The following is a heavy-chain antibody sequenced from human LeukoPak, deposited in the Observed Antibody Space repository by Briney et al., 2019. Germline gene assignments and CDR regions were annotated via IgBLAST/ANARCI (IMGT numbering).Heavy chain of an antibody. V-gene: IGHV4-59*12. J-gene: IGHJ2*01. D-gene: IGHD6-19*01. CDR2: IYYSGST. CDR1: GGSISSYY. CDR3: ARDIRIAVIALTWWYFDL. Sequence: SETLSLTCTVSGGSISSYYWSWIRQPPGKGLEWLGYIYYSGSTNYNPSLKSRVTISVDTSRNQFSLKLSSVTAADTAVYYCARDIRIAVIALTWWYFDLWGRGTLVTVSA.